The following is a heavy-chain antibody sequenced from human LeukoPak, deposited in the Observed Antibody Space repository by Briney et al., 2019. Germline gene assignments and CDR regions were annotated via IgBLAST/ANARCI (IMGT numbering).Heavy chain of an antibody. CDR2: IYSGGST. J-gene: IGHJ4*02. CDR3: ARDYGGNSGFDY. CDR1: GFAVSSNH. D-gene: IGHD4-23*01. V-gene: IGHV3-53*01. Sequence: GGSLRLSCAASGFAVSSNHMSWVRQAPGKGLEWVSVIYSGGSTYYADSVKGRFTISRDNSKNTLYLQMNSLRAEDTAVYYCARDYGGNSGFDYWGQGTLVTVSS.